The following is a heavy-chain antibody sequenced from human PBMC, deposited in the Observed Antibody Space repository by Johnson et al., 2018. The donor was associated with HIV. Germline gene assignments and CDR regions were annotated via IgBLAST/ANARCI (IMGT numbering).Heavy chain of an antibody. D-gene: IGHD7-27*01. CDR1: GFTFSSYP. J-gene: IGHJ3*02. CDR2: INWNGGRT. Sequence: VQLVESGGGLVQPGGSLRLSCAASGFTFSSYPMNWVRQAPGKGLEWVSGINWNGGRTGYADSVKGRFTISRDNAKNSLYLQMNSLRAEDTALYYCARERSDGGANWGSHRAFDIWGQGTMVTVSS. CDR3: ARERSDGGANWGSHRAFDI. V-gene: IGHV3-20*04.